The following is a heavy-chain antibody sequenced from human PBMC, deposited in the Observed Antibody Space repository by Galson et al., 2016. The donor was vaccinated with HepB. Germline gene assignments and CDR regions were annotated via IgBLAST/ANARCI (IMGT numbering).Heavy chain of an antibody. D-gene: IGHD3-10*01. J-gene: IGHJ6*02. CDR2: ISNSGGST. CDR3: VATLRMRGMDV. Sequence: SLRLSCAASGFTFSSYVMNWVRQAPGKGLERVSSISNSGGSTYNAGSVKGRFTISRDNSKNIVHLQMNSLSAEDSAVYYCVATLRMRGMDVWGQGTTVTVS. CDR1: GFTFSSYV. V-gene: IGHV3-23*01.